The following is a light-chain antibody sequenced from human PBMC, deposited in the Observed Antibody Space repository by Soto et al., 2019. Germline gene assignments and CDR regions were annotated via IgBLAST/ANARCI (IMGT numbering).Light chain of an antibody. Sequence: QSALTQPASVSGSLGQSITISCTGTSSDVGGYNSVSWYQQHPGKAPKLMIYEVSNRPSGVSNRFSGSKSGNTASLTISGLQAEDEADYYCSSYTTSSTLLDVFGTGTKLTVL. CDR1: SSDVGGYNS. V-gene: IGLV2-14*01. CDR3: SSYTTSSTLLDV. CDR2: EVS. J-gene: IGLJ1*01.